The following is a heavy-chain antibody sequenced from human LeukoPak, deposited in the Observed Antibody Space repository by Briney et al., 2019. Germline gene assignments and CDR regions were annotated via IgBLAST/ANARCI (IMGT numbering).Heavy chain of an antibody. CDR2: ITVGNGNT. D-gene: IGHD3-16*01. Sequence: GASVKVSCKASGYNFTDYPIHWVRQAPGQRLEWLGWITVGNGNTKYPQRFQGRVTITRDTSATTAYMELSSLRSEDTAIYYCATVGGMGGFDIWGQGTMVTVSS. CDR3: ATVGGMGGFDI. J-gene: IGHJ3*02. CDR1: GYNFTDYP. V-gene: IGHV1-3*01.